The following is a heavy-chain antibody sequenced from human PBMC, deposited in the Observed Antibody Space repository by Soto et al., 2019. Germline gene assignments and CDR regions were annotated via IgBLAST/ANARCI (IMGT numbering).Heavy chain of an antibody. CDR2: ISYSGST. CDR3: AREIVAAASYYYGMDV. CDR1: GGSISSGGYY. D-gene: IGHD6-13*01. V-gene: IGHV4-31*03. Sequence: QVQLQESGPGLVKPSQTLSLTCTVSGGSISSGGYYWSWIRQHPGKGLEWIGYISYSGSTYYNPSLKSRGTISIDTSKNRFSLKLSTVTDADSAVDYCAREIVAAASYYYGMDVWGQGTTVTVSS. J-gene: IGHJ6*02.